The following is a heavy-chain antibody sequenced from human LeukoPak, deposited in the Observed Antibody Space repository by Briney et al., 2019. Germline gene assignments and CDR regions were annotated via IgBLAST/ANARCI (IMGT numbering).Heavy chain of an antibody. V-gene: IGHV1-18*01. CDR3: ARRGSGWHLDAFDI. Sequence: GASVKVSCKASGYTFTSYGISWVRQAPGQGLEWMGWISAYSGNTNYAQKLQGRVTMTTDTSTNTAYMELRSLRSDDTAVYYCARRGSGWHLDAFDIWGQGTMVTVSS. J-gene: IGHJ3*02. CDR2: ISAYSGNT. D-gene: IGHD6-19*01. CDR1: GYTFTSYG.